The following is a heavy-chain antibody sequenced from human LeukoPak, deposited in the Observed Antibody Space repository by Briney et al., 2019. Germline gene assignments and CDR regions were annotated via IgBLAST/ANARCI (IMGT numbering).Heavy chain of an antibody. Sequence: SGGSLRLSCAASGFTFSSYWMSWVRQAPGKGLEWVANIKQDGSEKYYVDSVKGRFTISRDNAKNSLYLQMNSLRAEDTAVYYCARDRPVVLASGAVAGLDAFDIWGQGTMVTVSS. V-gene: IGHV3-7*03. J-gene: IGHJ3*02. CDR3: ARDRPVVLASGAVAGLDAFDI. D-gene: IGHD6-19*01. CDR2: IKQDGSEK. CDR1: GFTFSSYW.